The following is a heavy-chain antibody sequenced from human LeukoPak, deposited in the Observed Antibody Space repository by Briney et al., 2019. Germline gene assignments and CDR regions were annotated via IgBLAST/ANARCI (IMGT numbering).Heavy chain of an antibody. CDR2: INPNSGGT. V-gene: IGHV1-2*02. J-gene: IGHJ4*02. CDR1: GYTFTGYY. D-gene: IGHD6-19*01. Sequence: ASVKVSCKASGYTFTGYYMHWVRQAPGQGLEWMGWINPNSGGTNYAHKLQGRVTMTTDTSTSTAYMELRSLRSDDTAVYYCARTVAVAGYYFDYWGQGTLVTVSS. CDR3: ARTVAVAGYYFDY.